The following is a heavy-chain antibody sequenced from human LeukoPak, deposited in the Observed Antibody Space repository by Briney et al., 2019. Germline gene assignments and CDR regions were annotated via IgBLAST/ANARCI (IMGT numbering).Heavy chain of an antibody. Sequence: GGSLRLSCAASGFTFSSYAMSWVRQAPGKGLEWVSAISGSGGSTYYADSVKGRFTISRDNSKNTLYLQMNGLGVEDTAVYYCAKDMQTWPRFPDYWGQGTLVTVSS. CDR3: AKDMQTWPRFPDY. D-gene: IGHD5-12*01. J-gene: IGHJ4*02. V-gene: IGHV3-23*01. CDR2: ISGSGGST. CDR1: GFTFSSYA.